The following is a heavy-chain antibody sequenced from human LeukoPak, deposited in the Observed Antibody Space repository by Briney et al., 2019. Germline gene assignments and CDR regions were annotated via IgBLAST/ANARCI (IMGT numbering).Heavy chain of an antibody. D-gene: IGHD6-13*01. Sequence: KSSETLSLTCAVYGGSFSGYYWSWIRQPPGKGLGWIGEINHSGSTNYNPSLKSRVTISVDTSKNQFSLKLSSVTAADTAVYYCARGLAAGSRLGFLFWFDPWGQGTLVTVSS. J-gene: IGHJ5*02. V-gene: IGHV4-34*01. CDR3: ARGLAAGSRLGFLFWFDP. CDR1: GGSFSGYY. CDR2: INHSGST.